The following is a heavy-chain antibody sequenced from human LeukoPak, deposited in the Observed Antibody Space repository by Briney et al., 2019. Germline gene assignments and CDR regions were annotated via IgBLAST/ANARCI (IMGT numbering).Heavy chain of an antibody. CDR2: IRNKGHNYAT. CDR1: GFTFSGSA. D-gene: IGHD4-17*01. J-gene: IGHJ4*02. Sequence: PGGSLRLSCAASGFTFSGSAMHGVREASGKGLEWVGRIRNKGHNYATAYGASVKGRFTISRDDSKNTAYLQMSSLKTEDTAVYYCASQTAGWTTVTTHYFDFWGQGSLVTVSS. CDR3: ASQTAGWTTVTTHYFDF. V-gene: IGHV3-73*01.